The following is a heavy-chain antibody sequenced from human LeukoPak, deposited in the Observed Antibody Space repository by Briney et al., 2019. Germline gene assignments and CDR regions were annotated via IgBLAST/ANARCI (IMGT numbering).Heavy chain of an antibody. J-gene: IGHJ4*02. CDR2: ISGSGGST. Sequence: GGSLRLSCVASGFTLSSYWVTWVRQAPGKGLEWVSAISGSGGSTYYADSVKGRFTISRDNSKNTLYLQMNSLRAEDTAVYYCAKDGELDYWGQGTLVTVSS. V-gene: IGHV3-23*01. D-gene: IGHD1-26*01. CDR1: GFTLSSYW. CDR3: AKDGELDY.